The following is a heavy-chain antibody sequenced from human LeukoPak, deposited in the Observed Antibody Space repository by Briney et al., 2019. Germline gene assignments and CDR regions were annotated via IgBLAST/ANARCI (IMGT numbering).Heavy chain of an antibody. V-gene: IGHV3-21*01. CDR2: ISSSSYI. CDR3: ARGDTAMGYGRYYFDY. Sequence: GGSLRLSCAASGFTFSSYSMNWVRQAPGKGLEWGSSISSSSYIYYSDSVKGRFTISRHTANNSLYLQTNTLSAYHTAVYYCARGDTAMGYGRYYFDYWGQGTLVTVSS. J-gene: IGHJ4*02. D-gene: IGHD5-18*01. CDR1: GFTFSSYS.